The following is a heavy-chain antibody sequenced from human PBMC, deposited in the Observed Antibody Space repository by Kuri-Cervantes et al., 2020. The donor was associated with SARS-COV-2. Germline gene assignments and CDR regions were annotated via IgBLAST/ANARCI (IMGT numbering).Heavy chain of an antibody. CDR3: AKVGLSFDY. CDR1: GSTFSSYA. D-gene: IGHD2/OR15-2a*01. Sequence: GGSLRLSCAASGSTFSSYAMRWVRQAPGKGLEWVSPISGSGGSTYYADSVKGRFTISRDNSKNTLYLQMNSLRAEDTAVYYCAKVGLSFDYWGQGTLVTVSS. J-gene: IGHJ4*02. CDR2: ISGSGGST. V-gene: IGHV3-23*01.